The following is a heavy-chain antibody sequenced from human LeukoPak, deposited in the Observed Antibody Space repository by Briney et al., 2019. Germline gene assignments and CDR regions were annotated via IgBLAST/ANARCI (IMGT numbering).Heavy chain of an antibody. Sequence: SVRVSCKASGGTFSSYAISWVRQAPGQGLEWMGGIIPIFGTANYAQKFQGRVTITADKSTSTAYMELSSLRSEDTAVYYCARVPYYYDSSGYYGYFQHWGQGTLVTVSS. CDR3: ARVPYYYDSSGYYGYFQH. CDR2: IIPIFGTA. J-gene: IGHJ1*01. CDR1: GGTFSSYA. V-gene: IGHV1-69*06. D-gene: IGHD3-22*01.